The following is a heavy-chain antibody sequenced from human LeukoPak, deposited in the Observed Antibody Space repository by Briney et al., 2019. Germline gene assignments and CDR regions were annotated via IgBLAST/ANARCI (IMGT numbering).Heavy chain of an antibody. CDR1: GGSFSGYY. J-gene: IGHJ4*02. V-gene: IGHV4-34*01. CDR2: INHSGST. D-gene: IGHD3-22*01. Sequence: PSETLSLTYAVYGGSFSGYYWSWIRQPPGKGLEWIGEINHSGSTNYNPSHKSRVTISVDTSKSQFSLKLSSVTAADTAVYYCARERDSSGFLDYWGQGTLVTVSS. CDR3: ARERDSSGFLDY.